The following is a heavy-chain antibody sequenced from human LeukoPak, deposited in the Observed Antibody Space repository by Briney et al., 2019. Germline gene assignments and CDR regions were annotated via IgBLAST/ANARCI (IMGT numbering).Heavy chain of an antibody. Sequence: GGSPRLSCAASGFTFSSYGMHWVRQAPGKGLEWVAFIRYDGSNKYYADSVKGRFTISRDNSKNTLYLQMNSLRAEDTAVYYCAKDLWGDTAMVLNYWGQGTLVTVSS. J-gene: IGHJ4*02. V-gene: IGHV3-30*02. D-gene: IGHD5-18*01. CDR3: AKDLWGDTAMVLNY. CDR2: IRYDGSNK. CDR1: GFTFSSYG.